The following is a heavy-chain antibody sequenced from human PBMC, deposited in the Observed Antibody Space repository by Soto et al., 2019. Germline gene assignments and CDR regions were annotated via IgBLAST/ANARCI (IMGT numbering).Heavy chain of an antibody. J-gene: IGHJ6*02. V-gene: IGHV3-48*03. Sequence: GGSLRLSCAASGFTFSNYEMNWVRQAPGKGLEWVSYISSSGSTIYSADSVKGRFTISRDNAKSSLYLQMNNLRADDTAVYFCRGGMGVWGQGTTVTVSS. CDR2: ISSSGSTI. CDR3: RGGMGV. CDR1: GFTFSNYE.